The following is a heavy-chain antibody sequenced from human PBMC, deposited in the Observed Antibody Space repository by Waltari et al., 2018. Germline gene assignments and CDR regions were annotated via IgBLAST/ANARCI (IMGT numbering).Heavy chain of an antibody. CDR3: ARDAQVGSSYYYYYMDV. CDR1: GGPISSHH. V-gene: IGHV4-59*11. D-gene: IGHD3-16*01. J-gene: IGHJ6*03. Sequence: QVQLQESGPGLVKPSETLSLTCTVPGGPISSHHWRWLRQAPGKGLEWIGYIYYSGSTNYNPSLKSRVTISVDTSKNQFSLKLSSVTAADTAVYYCARDAQVGSSYYYYYMDVWGKGTTVTVSS. CDR2: IYYSGST.